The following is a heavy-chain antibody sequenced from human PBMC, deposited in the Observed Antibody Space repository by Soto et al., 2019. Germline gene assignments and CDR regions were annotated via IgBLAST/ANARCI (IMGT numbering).Heavy chain of an antibody. CDR2: INHSGST. D-gene: IGHD6-6*01. CDR3: ARGGQLGNHYFDY. J-gene: IGHJ4*02. Sequence: SETLSLTCAVYGGSFSGYYWSWIRQPPGKGLEWIGEINHSGSTNYNPSLKSRVTISVDTSKNQFSLKLSSVTAADTAAYYCARGGQLGNHYFDYWGQGTLVTVSS. V-gene: IGHV4-34*01. CDR1: GGSFSGYY.